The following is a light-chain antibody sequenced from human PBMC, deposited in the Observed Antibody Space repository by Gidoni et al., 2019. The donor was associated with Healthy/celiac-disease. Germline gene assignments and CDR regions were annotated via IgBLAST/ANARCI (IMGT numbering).Light chain of an antibody. Sequence: DIQMTQSPSSLSASVGDRVTITCQASQDISNYLNWYQQKPGKAPKHLIYDASNLETGVPSRFSGSGSGTDFTFTISSLQPEDIATYYCQQYDNLPFTFGPXTKVDIK. J-gene: IGKJ3*01. CDR1: QDISNY. V-gene: IGKV1-33*01. CDR2: DAS. CDR3: QQYDNLPFT.